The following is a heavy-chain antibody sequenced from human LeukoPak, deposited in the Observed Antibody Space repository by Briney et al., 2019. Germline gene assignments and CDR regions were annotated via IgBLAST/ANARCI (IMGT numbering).Heavy chain of an antibody. CDR2: FDPEDGET. J-gene: IGHJ5*02. D-gene: IGHD3-10*01. CDR3: ATGHYGSGSYANWFAP. CDR1: GYTLTELS. Sequence: ASVKVSCKVSGYTLTELSMHWVRQAPGKGLEWMGGFDPEDGETIYAQKFQGRVTMTEDTSTDTAYMELSSLRSEDTAVYYCATGHYGSGSYANWFAPWGKGTLVTASS. V-gene: IGHV1-24*01.